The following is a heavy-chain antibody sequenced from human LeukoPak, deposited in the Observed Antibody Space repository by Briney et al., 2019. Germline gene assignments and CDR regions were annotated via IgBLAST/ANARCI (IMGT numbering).Heavy chain of an antibody. CDR2: INRSSCYI. V-gene: IGHV3-21*01. CDR1: GFAFSSYG. CDR3: ARGIENLGRLWYDSSEKEVNLFDY. Sequence: GGALRLSCAASGFAFSSYGMNWVRQAPGKGLEWVSSINRSSCYIYDADSVKGRFTISRDNAKNSLYLQMNSLRAEDTAVYYCARGIENLGRLWYDSSEKEVNLFDYWGQGTLVTVSS. J-gene: IGHJ4*02. D-gene: IGHD3-22*01.